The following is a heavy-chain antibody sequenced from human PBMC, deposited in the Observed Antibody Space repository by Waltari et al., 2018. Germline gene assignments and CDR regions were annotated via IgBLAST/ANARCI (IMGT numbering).Heavy chain of an antibody. Sequence: EVQLVESGGGLVQPGGSLRLSCAASGFTFSSYAMSWVRQAPGKGLEWVSAISGSGGSTYYADSVKCRFTISRDNSKNTLYLQMNSLRAEDTAVYYCAKDHPTDSMIVVVISDAFDIWGQGTMVIVSS. CDR3: AKDHPTDSMIVVVISDAFDI. CDR2: ISGSGGST. J-gene: IGHJ3*02. CDR1: GFTFSSYA. V-gene: IGHV3-23*04. D-gene: IGHD3-22*01.